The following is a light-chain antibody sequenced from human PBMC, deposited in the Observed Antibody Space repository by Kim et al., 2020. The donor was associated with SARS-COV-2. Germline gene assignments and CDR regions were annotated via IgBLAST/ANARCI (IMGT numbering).Light chain of an antibody. CDR2: GTI. Sequence: SPVVRVVRACRASQTIDMTYCSRYEQKPGPAPRHLIYGTITRASGIPDRFRGRESGTDFTLTISRLEPEDIAIYYCQQYETSSWTFDQGTKVDIK. V-gene: IGKV3-20*01. CDR3: QQYETSSWT. CDR1: QTIDMTY. J-gene: IGKJ1*01.